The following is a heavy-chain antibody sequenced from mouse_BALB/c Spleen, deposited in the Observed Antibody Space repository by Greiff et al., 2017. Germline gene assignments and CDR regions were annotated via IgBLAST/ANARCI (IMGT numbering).Heavy chain of an antibody. CDR3: ARDWDGNLYAMDY. V-gene: IGHV7-3*02. CDR2: IRNKANGYTT. D-gene: IGHD2-1*01. Sequence: EVQLVESGGGLVQPGGSLRLSCATSGFTFTDYYMSWVRQPPGKALEWLGFIRNKANGYTTEYSASVKGRFTISRDNSQSILYLQMNTLRAEDSATYYCARDWDGNLYAMDYWGQGTSVTVSS. CDR1: GFTFTDYY. J-gene: IGHJ4*01.